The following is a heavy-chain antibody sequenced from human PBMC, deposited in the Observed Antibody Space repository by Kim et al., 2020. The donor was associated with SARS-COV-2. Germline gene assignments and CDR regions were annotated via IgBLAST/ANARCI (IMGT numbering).Heavy chain of an antibody. CDR2: IYPGDSDS. Sequence: GESLKISCRGSGYSFTSYWIGWVRQLSGKGLEWMGIIYPGDSDSRYSPSFQAQVTISADKSISTAYLQLSSLKASDTAVYYCATQGSSSWKHYFDFWGQGTLVTVSS. CDR1: GYSFTSYW. V-gene: IGHV5-51*01. D-gene: IGHD6-13*01. J-gene: IGHJ4*02. CDR3: ATQGSSSWKHYFDF.